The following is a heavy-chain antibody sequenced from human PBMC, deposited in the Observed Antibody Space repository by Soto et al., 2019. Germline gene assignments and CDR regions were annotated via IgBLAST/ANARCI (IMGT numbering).Heavy chain of an antibody. J-gene: IGHJ5*02. V-gene: IGHV4-59*08. CDR1: GGSISSYY. CDR2: IYYSGST. CDR3: VSGISFYGVLTGYYVDRWFDP. D-gene: IGHD3-9*01. Sequence: SETLSLTCTVSGGSISSYYLSWIRQHPGKGLEWIGYIYYSGSTNYNPSLKSRVTISVDTSKNKFSLNLSSVTAADTAVYYCVSGISFYGVLTGYYVDRWFDPWGQGTLVTVSS.